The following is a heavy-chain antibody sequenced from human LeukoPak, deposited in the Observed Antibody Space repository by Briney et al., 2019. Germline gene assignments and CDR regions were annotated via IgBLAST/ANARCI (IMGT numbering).Heavy chain of an antibody. CDR2: IVVGSGNT. D-gene: IGHD3-10*01. V-gene: IGHV1-58*02. CDR1: GFTFTSSA. Sequence: SVKVSCKASGFTFTSSAMQWVRQARGQRLEWIGWIVVGSGNTNYAQKFQERVTITRDMSTSTAYMELSSLRSEDTAVYYCARVYYGSGSLHYYYYYMDVWGKGTTVTISS. J-gene: IGHJ6*03. CDR3: ARVYYGSGSLHYYYYYMDV.